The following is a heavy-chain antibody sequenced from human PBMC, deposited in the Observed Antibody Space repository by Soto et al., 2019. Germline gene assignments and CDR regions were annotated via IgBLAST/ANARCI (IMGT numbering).Heavy chain of an antibody. CDR3: VKHAEYQLVSWFDP. J-gene: IGHJ5*02. Sequence: EVHLLESGGGLVQPGGSLRLSCAASGYSFSTYAMSWVRQAPGKGLEWVSGISAGGGSPFIADSVKGRFIISRDNAKDSLYLQMNSLTGEDTAIDYCVKHAEYQLVSWFDPWGQGTLVTVSS. CDR2: ISAGGGSP. D-gene: IGHD6-6*01. CDR1: GYSFSTYA. V-gene: IGHV3-23*01.